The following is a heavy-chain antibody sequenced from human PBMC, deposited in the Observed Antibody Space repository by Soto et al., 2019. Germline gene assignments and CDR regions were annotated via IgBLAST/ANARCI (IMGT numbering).Heavy chain of an antibody. D-gene: IGHD6-19*01. V-gene: IGHV3-48*01. CDR1: GLTFSAYT. Sequence: GGLLRLSCAASGLTFSAYTMNWVRQAPGKGLEWVSCIRKSTGAIYYADSVKGRFTISRDNAKNSLYLQMNSLGAEDTAVYYRARDRGGSGWPTFDSWGQGTLVTVPQ. J-gene: IGHJ4*02. CDR3: ARDRGGSGWPTFDS. CDR2: IRKSTGAI.